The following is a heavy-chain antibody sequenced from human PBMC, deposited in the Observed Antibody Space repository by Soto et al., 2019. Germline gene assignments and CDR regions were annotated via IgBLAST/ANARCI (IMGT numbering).Heavy chain of an antibody. J-gene: IGHJ6*02. Sequence: ASVKVSCKASGYTFTSFAMHWVRQAPGQRLEWMGWINAGNGNTKYSQKFQGRVTITRDTSASTAYMELNSLRSEDTAVYYCARPLVAEPEYGSGFGYYYYYGLDVWGQGTTVTVSS. CDR3: ARPLVAEPEYGSGFGYYYYYGLDV. V-gene: IGHV1-3*01. CDR1: GYTFTSFA. CDR2: INAGNGNT. D-gene: IGHD6-19*01.